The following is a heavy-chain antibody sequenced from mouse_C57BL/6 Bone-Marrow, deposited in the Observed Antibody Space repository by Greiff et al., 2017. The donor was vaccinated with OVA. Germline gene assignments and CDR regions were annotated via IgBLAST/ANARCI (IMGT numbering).Heavy chain of an antibody. D-gene: IGHD2-4*01. CDR3: TSYDYGAMDY. CDR1: GFTFSSYA. V-gene: IGHV5-9-1*02. J-gene: IGHJ4*01. CDR2: ISSGGDYI. Sequence: EVQLVESGAGLVKPGGSLKLSCAASGFTFSSYAMSWVRQTPEKRLEWVAYISSGGDYIYYADNVKGRFTLSRDNARNTLYLQMSSLKSDDTAMDYCTSYDYGAMDYWGRGTAVTVSS.